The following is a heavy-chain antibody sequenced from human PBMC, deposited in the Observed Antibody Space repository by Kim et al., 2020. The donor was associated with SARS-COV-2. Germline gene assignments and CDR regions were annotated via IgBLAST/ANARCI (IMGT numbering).Heavy chain of an antibody. Sequence: GGSLRLSCAASRFTFSSHEMNWVRQAPGKGLEWISYISTSGDIIYYADSVKGRFTISRDNTKNSLYLQMKSLRAEDTAVYYCARGAFYWNFDLWGRGTLVTVPS. CDR1: RFTFSSHE. V-gene: IGHV3-48*03. CDR2: ISTSGDII. CDR3: ARGAFYWNFDL. J-gene: IGHJ2*01.